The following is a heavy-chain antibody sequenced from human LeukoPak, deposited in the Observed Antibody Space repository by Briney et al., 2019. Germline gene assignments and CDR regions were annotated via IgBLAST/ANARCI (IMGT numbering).Heavy chain of an antibody. V-gene: IGHV1-8*03. CDR2: MNPNSGNT. CDR1: GYTFTSYD. J-gene: IGHJ4*02. D-gene: IGHD1-26*01. CDR3: AREASLGGNQYPY. Sequence: ASVKVSCKASGYTFTSYDINWVRQATGQGLEWMGWMNPNSGNTGYAQKFQGRVTITRNTSISTAYMELSSLRSDDTAVYYCAREASLGGNQYPYWGQGTLVTVSS.